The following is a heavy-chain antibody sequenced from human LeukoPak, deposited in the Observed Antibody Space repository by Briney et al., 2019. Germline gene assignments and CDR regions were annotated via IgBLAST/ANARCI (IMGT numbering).Heavy chain of an antibody. J-gene: IGHJ4*02. CDR1: GFTFSTYA. Sequence: GGSLRLSCAASGFTFSTYAMSWVRQAPGKGLEWVSTISGTVGSTYYADSVKGRFTISRDNSKNTLYLQMNSLRAEDTAVYYCAKDRVHCSGGSCYSVSGLCYGFWGQGTLVTVSS. CDR3: AKDRVHCSGGSCYSVSGLCYGF. V-gene: IGHV3-23*01. D-gene: IGHD2-15*01. CDR2: ISGTVGST.